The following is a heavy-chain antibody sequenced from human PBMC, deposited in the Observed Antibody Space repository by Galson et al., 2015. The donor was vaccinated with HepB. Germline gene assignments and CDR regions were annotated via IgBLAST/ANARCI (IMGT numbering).Heavy chain of an antibody. D-gene: IGHD2-2*01. CDR3: ARGESPCSSTSHNGDGCWDYYYYYYGMDV. CDR2: INPNSGGT. Sequence: SVKVSCKASGYTFTGYYMHWVRQAPGQGLEWMGWINPNSGGTNYAQKFQGWVTMTRDTSISTAYMELSRLRSDDTAVYYCARGESPCSSTSHNGDGCWDYYYYYYGMDVWGQGTTVTVSS. J-gene: IGHJ6*02. CDR1: GYTFTGYY. V-gene: IGHV1-2*04.